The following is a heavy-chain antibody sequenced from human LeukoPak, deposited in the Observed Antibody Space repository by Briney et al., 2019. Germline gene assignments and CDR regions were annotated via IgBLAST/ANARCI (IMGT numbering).Heavy chain of an antibody. CDR1: GYTFTIYA. J-gene: IGHJ4*02. D-gene: IGHD4-23*01. CDR2: INAGNGNT. Sequence: GASVTVSCKASGYTFTIYAMHWVRQAPGQRLEWMGWINAGNGNTKYSQKFQGRVTITRDTSASTAYMELSSLRSEDTAVYYCARDFRVVTPSFMDYWGQGTLVTVSS. CDR3: ARDFRVVTPSFMDY. V-gene: IGHV1-3*01.